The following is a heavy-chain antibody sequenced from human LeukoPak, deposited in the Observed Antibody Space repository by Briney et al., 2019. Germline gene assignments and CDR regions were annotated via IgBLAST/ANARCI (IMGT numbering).Heavy chain of an antibody. J-gene: IGHJ4*02. CDR3: ASGYSRSWYYFDY. D-gene: IGHD6-13*01. CDR1: GGSMSSYY. Sequence: PSETLSLTCTVSGGSMSSYYWSWIRQPPGKGLEWIGYIDYSGSTSHNPSLQSRVTISVDMSKNQFSLKLSSVTAADTAVYYCASGYSRSWYYFDYWGQGTLVTVSS. V-gene: IGHV4-59*01. CDR2: IDYSGST.